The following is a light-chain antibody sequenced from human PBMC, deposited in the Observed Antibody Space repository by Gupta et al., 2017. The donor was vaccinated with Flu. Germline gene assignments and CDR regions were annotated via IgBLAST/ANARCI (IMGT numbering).Light chain of an antibody. CDR2: GAF. CDR1: QSVDSK. V-gene: IGKV3-15*01. CDR3: QQYGKWPPWT. J-gene: IGKJ1*01. Sequence: EIVMTQSPATLSVSPGERVTLPCRASQSVDSKLAGYHQKPGQDTRRLVYGAFTRATGSPARCSGSGSGTEFTITISSLQYEDSAVYYCQQYGKWPPWTFGQGTKVEIK.